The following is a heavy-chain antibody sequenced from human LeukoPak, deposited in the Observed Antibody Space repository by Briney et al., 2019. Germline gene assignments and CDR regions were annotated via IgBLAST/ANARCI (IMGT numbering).Heavy chain of an antibody. Sequence: SETLSLTCTASGGSISSYYWSWIRQPAGKGLEWIGRIYTSGGTNYNPSLKSRVTMSVDTSKNQFSLKLSSVTAADTAVYYCARGARVYCSSTSCFDYWGQGTLVTVSS. CDR1: GGSISSYY. CDR2: IYTSGGT. J-gene: IGHJ4*02. V-gene: IGHV4-4*07. D-gene: IGHD2-2*01. CDR3: ARGARVYCSSTSCFDY.